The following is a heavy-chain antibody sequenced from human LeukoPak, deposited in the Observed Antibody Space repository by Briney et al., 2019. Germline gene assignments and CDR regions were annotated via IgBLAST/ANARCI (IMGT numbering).Heavy chain of an antibody. CDR1: GFTFSDYY. CDR2: INSDGSST. D-gene: IGHD3-22*01. Sequence: GGSLRLSCAASGFTFSDYYMSWIRQAPGKGLVWVSRINSDGSSTSYADSVKGRFTISRDNAKNTLYLQMNSLRAEDTAVYYCARGLGNFYYYDSSGNLIWGQGTMVTVSS. J-gene: IGHJ3*02. CDR3: ARGLGNFYYYDSSGNLI. V-gene: IGHV3-74*01.